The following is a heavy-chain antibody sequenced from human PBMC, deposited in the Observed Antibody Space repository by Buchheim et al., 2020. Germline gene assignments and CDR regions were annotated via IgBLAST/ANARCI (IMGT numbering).Heavy chain of an antibody. CDR3: AKVGNGDYRMYYYMDV. Sequence: EVQLFQSGGALVPPGGSLRLSCSASGLFSGYAMSWVRQAPGKGLEWVSTISGLGGDTYYAESVKGRFTISRTILKKILSLQLTNLRAEDTAVYYCAKVGNGDYRMYYYMDVWGKGTT. V-gene: IGHV3-23*01. CDR2: ISGLGGDT. D-gene: IGHD4-17*01. CDR1: GLFSGYA. J-gene: IGHJ6*03.